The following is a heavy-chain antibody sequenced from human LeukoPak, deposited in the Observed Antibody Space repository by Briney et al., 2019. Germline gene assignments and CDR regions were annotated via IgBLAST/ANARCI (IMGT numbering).Heavy chain of an antibody. Sequence: SETLSLTCAVYGGXFSGYYCSWIRQPPGKGLEWLGEFNHSGSTNYNPSLKSRVTISVDTPKNQFSLKLSSVTAADTAVYYCARGLGLTTGAYYFDSWGQGTLVAVSS. CDR1: GGXFSGYY. V-gene: IGHV4-34*01. CDR3: ARGLGLTTGAYYFDS. CDR2: FNHSGST. D-gene: IGHD3-22*01. J-gene: IGHJ4*02.